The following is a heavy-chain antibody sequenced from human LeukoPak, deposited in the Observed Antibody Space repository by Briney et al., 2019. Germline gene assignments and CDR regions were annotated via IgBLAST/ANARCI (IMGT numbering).Heavy chain of an antibody. CDR2: IYWDGDK. J-gene: IGHJ4*02. CDR3: AHGTGVYYD. D-gene: IGHD3-10*01. V-gene: IGHV2-5*02. CDR1: GFSLTTYGVG. Sequence: SGPTLVKPTQTLTLTCTFSGFSLTTYGVGVGWFRQPPGEALEWLGVIYWDGDKRYSPSLKSRVTITKDTSKNQVVLTMTNMNPVDTATYYRAHGTGVYYDWGQGTLVTVSS.